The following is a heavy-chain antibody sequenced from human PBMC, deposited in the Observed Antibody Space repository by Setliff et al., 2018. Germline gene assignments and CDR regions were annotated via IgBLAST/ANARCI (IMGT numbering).Heavy chain of an antibody. Sequence: GGSLRLSCAASGFTFSSYNMDWVRQAPGKGLEWVSYINSRSSTIFYADSVKGRFTISRDNAKNTLCLQMSSLRAEDTAVYYCVKTHWDTWIRGAFDIWGQGTMVTVS. J-gene: IGHJ3*02. CDR3: VKTHWDTWIRGAFDI. D-gene: IGHD3-10*01. V-gene: IGHV3-48*01. CDR2: INSRSSTI. CDR1: GFTFSSYN.